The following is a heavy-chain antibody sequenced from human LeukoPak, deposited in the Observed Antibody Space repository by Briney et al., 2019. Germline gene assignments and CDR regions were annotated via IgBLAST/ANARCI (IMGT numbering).Heavy chain of an antibody. Sequence: SETLSLTCAVYGGSFSGYYWSWIRQPPGKGLEWIGEINHSGSTNYNPSLKSRVTISVDTSKNQFSLKLSSVTAADTAVYYCARLRENYYYDSSGIIDYWGQGTLVTVSS. J-gene: IGHJ4*02. V-gene: IGHV4-34*01. CDR2: INHSGST. D-gene: IGHD3-22*01. CDR1: GGSFSGYY. CDR3: ARLRENYYYDSSGIIDY.